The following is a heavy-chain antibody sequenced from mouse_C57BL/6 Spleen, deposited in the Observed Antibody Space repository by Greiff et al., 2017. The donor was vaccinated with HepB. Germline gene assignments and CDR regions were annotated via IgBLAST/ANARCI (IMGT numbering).Heavy chain of an antibody. D-gene: IGHD2-5*01. CDR3: ALYSNEGFAY. CDR1: GFTFTSYW. CDR2: INPSNGDT. V-gene: IGHV1-53*01. J-gene: IGHJ3*01. Sequence: QVQLQQPGTELVKPGASVKLSCTASGFTFTSYWMHWVKQSPGQGLEWIGNINPSNGDTNYNEKFKSKATLTVDKSSSTAYMQLSSLTSEDSAVFYCALYSNEGFAYWGQGTLVTVSA.